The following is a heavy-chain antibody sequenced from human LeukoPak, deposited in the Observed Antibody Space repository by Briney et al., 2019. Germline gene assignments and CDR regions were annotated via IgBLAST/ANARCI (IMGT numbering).Heavy chain of an antibody. D-gene: IGHD5-18*01. CDR2: ISGSGGST. V-gene: IGHV3-23*01. Sequence: PGGSLRLSCAASGFTFSSYAISLVRQAPGKGLEWGSAISGSGGSTYYADSVKGRFTISRDNSKNTLYLQINSLRAEDTAVYYCAKAPTAINWFDPWGQGTLVTVSS. CDR3: AKAPTAINWFDP. J-gene: IGHJ5*02. CDR1: GFTFSSYA.